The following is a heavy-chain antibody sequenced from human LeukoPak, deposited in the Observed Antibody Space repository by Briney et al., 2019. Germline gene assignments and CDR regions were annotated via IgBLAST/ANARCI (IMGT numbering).Heavy chain of an antibody. CDR3: VRHDYYDNRAY. Sequence: PGGSLRLSCVASGFTFSSYWMHWVRQDPRKGLVWVSRINGDGRNINYADSVRGRFTISRDNAKNSLYLQLNSLRAEDTAVYYCVRHDYYDNRAYWGQGTLVTVSS. J-gene: IGHJ4*02. CDR2: INGDGRNI. V-gene: IGHV3-74*01. D-gene: IGHD3-22*01. CDR1: GFTFSSYW.